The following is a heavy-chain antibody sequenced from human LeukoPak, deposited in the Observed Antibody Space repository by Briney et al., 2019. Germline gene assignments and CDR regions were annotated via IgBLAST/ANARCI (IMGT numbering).Heavy chain of an antibody. V-gene: IGHV3-7*01. J-gene: IGHJ3*02. CDR2: IKQDGSEK. Sequence: GGSLRLSCAASGFTFSSYWMNWVRQAPGKGLEWVANIKQDGSEKYYVDSVKGRFTISRDNAKNSLYLQMNSLRAEDTAVYYCRGRRLGHDAFDIWGQGTMVTVSS. CDR3: RGRRLGHDAFDI. D-gene: IGHD3-9*01. CDR1: GFTFSSYW.